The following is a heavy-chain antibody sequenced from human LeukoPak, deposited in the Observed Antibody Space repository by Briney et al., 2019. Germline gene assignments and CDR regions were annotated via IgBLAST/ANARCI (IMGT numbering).Heavy chain of an antibody. CDR2: ISYDGSNK. Sequence: GGSLRLSCAASGFTFSSYGMHWVRQAPGKGLEWVAVISYDGSNKYYADSVKGRFTISRDNAKNSLYLQMNSLRAEDTALYHCARDLARGGPYARLSYYMDVWGKGTTVTVSS. J-gene: IGHJ6*03. V-gene: IGHV3-30*03. D-gene: IGHD3-16*01. CDR3: ARDLARGGPYARLSYYMDV. CDR1: GFTFSSYG.